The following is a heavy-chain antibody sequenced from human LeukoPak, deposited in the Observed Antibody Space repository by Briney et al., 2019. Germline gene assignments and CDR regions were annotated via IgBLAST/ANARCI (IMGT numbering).Heavy chain of an antibody. CDR3: EGAVYSYGFNAFDG. V-gene: IGHV3-23*01. CDR1: GFTFSTYA. J-gene: IGHJ3*01. CDR2: ISASGGTT. D-gene: IGHD5-18*01. Sequence: GGSLSLSCAASGFTFSTYAMSWARQPPGRWLEWVSCISASGGTTYYADSGAGRFTISRDTSKNTLYLQMNSLRAEHTAVNYCEGAVYSYGFNAFDGWGQATTVTVS.